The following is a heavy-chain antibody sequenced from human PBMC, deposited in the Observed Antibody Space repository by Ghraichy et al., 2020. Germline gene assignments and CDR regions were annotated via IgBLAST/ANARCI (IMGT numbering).Heavy chain of an antibody. CDR3: AREKRGFYYYAMDV. J-gene: IGHJ6*02. CDR2: TSSTSGNI. Sequence: GSLNISCAASGFALSAYSMNWVRQAAGKGLEWISSTSSTSGNIYYGDSVKGRFTIVRDNVKNSLYLQMDSLRPEDTAVYFCAREKRGFYYYAMDVWGQGTTVTVSS. D-gene: IGHD5-12*01. CDR1: GFALSAYS. V-gene: IGHV3-21*01.